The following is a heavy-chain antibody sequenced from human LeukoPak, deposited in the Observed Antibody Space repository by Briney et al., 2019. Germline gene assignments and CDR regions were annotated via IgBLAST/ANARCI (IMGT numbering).Heavy chain of an antibody. CDR3: ARDSEWFSSHWFDP. V-gene: IGHV4-61*02. CDR2: IYTSGST. J-gene: IGHJ5*02. Sequence: PSQTLSLTCTVSGGSISSGSYYWSWIRQPAGKGLEWIGRIYTSGSTNYNPSLKSRVTISVDTSKNQFSLKLSSVTAADTAVYYCARDSEWFSSHWFDPWGQGTLVTVSS. CDR1: GGSISSGSYY. D-gene: IGHD3-3*01.